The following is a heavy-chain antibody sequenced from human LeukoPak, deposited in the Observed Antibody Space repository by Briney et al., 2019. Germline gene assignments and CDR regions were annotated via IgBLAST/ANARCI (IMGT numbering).Heavy chain of an antibody. V-gene: IGHV3-53*01. J-gene: IGHJ5*02. CDR1: GFTVSSNY. CDR2: IYSGGST. D-gene: IGHD3-10*01. Sequence: GGSLRLSCAASGFTVSSNYMSWVRQAPGKGLDWVSGIYSGGSTYYADSVKGRFTISRDNSKNTLYLQMNSLRAEDTAVYYCARVRYYGSGSYSWFDPWGQGTLVTVSS. CDR3: ARVRYYGSGSYSWFDP.